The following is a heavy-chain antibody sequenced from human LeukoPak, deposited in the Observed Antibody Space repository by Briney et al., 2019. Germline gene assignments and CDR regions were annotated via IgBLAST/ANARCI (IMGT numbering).Heavy chain of an antibody. J-gene: IGHJ1*01. CDR3: ARDRGGDYLYFQH. CDR2: ISSSYI. CDR1: GFTFSSYS. Sequence: SGGSLRLSCAASGFTFSSYSMNWVRQAPGKGLEWVSSISSSYIYYADSVKGRFTISRDNAKNSLYLQMNSLRAEDTALYYCARDRGGDYLYFQHWGQGTLVTVSS. V-gene: IGHV3-21*04. D-gene: IGHD2-21*02.